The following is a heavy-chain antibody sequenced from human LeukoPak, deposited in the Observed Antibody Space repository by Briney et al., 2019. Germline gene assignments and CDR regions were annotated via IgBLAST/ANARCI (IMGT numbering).Heavy chain of an antibody. J-gene: IGHJ2*01. CDR1: GYTFTSYY. CDR3: ARASYDFWSGYSRSWYFDL. V-gene: IGHV1-46*01. Sequence: GASVTVSCKASGYTFTSYYIHWVRQAPRQGLEWMGIINPSGGSTSYAQKFQGRVTMTRDTSTSTVYMELSSLRSEDTAVYYCARASYDFWSGYSRSWYFDLWGRGTLITVSS. CDR2: INPSGGST. D-gene: IGHD3-3*01.